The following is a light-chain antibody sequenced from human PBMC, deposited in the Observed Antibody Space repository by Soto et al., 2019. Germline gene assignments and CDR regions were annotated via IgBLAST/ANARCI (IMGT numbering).Light chain of an antibody. CDR1: QSIFDRSYDKNY. V-gene: IGKV4-1*01. J-gene: IGKJ3*01. CDR3: QQYYSLPLT. Sequence: DIVMTQSPDFMAVSLGARATMNCKSSQSIFDRSYDKNYLAWYQQKPGQPPKLLIYWATARESGVPDRFSGSGSETDFTLTISSMQAEDAAVYYCQQYYSLPLTFGPGTKVDI. CDR2: WAT.